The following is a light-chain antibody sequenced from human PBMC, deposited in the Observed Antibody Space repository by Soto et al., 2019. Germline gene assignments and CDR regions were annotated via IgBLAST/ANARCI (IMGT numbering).Light chain of an antibody. CDR2: GAS. CDR1: QSVSSN. CDR3: QQYSNWPSWT. Sequence: EMLMTQSPATLSVSPGERATVSCRASQSVSSNLAWYQQKPGQAPRLLIYGASTRATGIPARFSGSGSGTEFTLTISSLQSEDFAVYYCQQYSNWPSWTFGQGTKVEIK. J-gene: IGKJ1*01. V-gene: IGKV3-15*01.